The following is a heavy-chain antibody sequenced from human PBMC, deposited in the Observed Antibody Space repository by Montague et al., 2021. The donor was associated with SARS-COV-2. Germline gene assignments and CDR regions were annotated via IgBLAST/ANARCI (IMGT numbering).Heavy chain of an antibody. CDR2: IYYSGGT. J-gene: IGHJ4*02. D-gene: IGHD1-14*01. CDR3: ARYKGTPDC. V-gene: IGHV4-59*13. CDR1: GCSINSFY. Sequence: SETLSLTCTVSGCSINSFYWCWIRQPPGKGLEWIGYIYYSGGTNXNPSLMSRVTISVDTSKNQFSLKLTSVTTADTAVYYCARYKGTPDCWGQGVLVTVSS.